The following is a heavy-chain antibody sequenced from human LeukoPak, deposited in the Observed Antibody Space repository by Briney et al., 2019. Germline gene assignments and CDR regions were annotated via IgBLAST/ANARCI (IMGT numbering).Heavy chain of an antibody. CDR2: ISSSSSYI. CDR3: ARSNSGWAPEGWFDP. J-gene: IGHJ5*02. V-gene: IGHV3-21*01. CDR1: GFTFSSYS. D-gene: IGHD6-19*01. Sequence: PGGSLRLSCAASGFTFSSYSMNWVRQAPGKGLEWVSSISSSSSYIYYADSVKGRFTISRDNAKNSLYLQMNSLRAEDTAVYYCARSNSGWAPEGWFDPWGQGTLVTVSS.